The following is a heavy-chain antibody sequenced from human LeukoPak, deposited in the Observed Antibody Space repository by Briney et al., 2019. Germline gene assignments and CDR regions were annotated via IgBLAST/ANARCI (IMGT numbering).Heavy chain of an antibody. V-gene: IGHV4-59*08. CDR3: ARPYTSGWYGAFDS. CDR2: IYYSVST. J-gene: IGHJ3*02. D-gene: IGHD6-19*01. CDR1: GGSISSYF. Sequence: PSETLSLTCTVSGGSISSYFWSWIRQPPGKGLEWIGYIYYSVSTNYNPSLKCRVTISVDTSKNQFSLKLSSVTAADTAVYYCARPYTSGWYGAFDSWGQGTMVTVSS.